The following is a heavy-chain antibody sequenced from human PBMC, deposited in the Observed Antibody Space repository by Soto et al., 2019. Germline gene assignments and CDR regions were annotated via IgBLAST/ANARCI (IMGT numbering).Heavy chain of an antibody. D-gene: IGHD4-17*01. V-gene: IGHV4-61*01. Sequence: SETLSLTCSVSGGSVSNKTYYWSWIRQPPGKRLEWIGYVYYSGTTNYNPSLKSRVTISVDLSKNQFSLRLSSVTTADTAIYYCARTTAVPNTLRSRYFFDYWGQGTLVTVSS. CDR3: ARTTAVPNTLRSRYFFDY. J-gene: IGHJ4*02. CDR1: GGSVSNKTYY. CDR2: VYYSGTT.